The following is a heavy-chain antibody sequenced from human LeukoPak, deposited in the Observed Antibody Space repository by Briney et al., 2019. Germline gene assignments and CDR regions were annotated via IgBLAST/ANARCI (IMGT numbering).Heavy chain of an antibody. D-gene: IGHD3-3*01. CDR1: GFTFNEYA. Sequence: GGSLRLSCTASGFTFNEYAMSRFRQAPGKGLEWVGFIRSKGSGGTIEYAASVKGRFTLSRDDSKSIVSLQMNSLQSEDTAVYYCVKGRTRADSWGQGTLVTVSS. V-gene: IGHV3-49*03. CDR3: VKGRTRADS. CDR2: IRSKGSGGTI. J-gene: IGHJ4*02.